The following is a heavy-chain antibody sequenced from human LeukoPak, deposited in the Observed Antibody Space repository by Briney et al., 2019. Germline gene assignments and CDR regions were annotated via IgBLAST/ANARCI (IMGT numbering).Heavy chain of an antibody. CDR1: GGSFSGYY. Sequence: PSETLSLTCAVYGGSFSGYYWSWIRQPPGHGLEWIGEINHSGSTNYNPSLKSRVTISVDTSKHQFSLKLSSVTAADTAVYFFEGEAGIRYFDWLPLYWGQGTLVTVSS. CDR2: INHSGST. D-gene: IGHD3-9*01. V-gene: IGHV4-34*01. J-gene: IGHJ4*02. CDR3: EGEAGIRYFDWLPLY.